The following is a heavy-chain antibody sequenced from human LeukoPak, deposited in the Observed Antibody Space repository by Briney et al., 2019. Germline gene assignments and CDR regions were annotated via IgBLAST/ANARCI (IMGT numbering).Heavy chain of an antibody. CDR1: GFTVSSNY. CDR2: IYSGGST. V-gene: IGHV3-53*05. D-gene: IGHD2-2*01. CDR3: AKLGVVPADFDY. Sequence: GGSLRLSCAASGFTVSSNYMSWVRQAPGKGLEWVSVIYSGGSTYYADSVKGRFTISRDNSKNTLYLQMNSLRAEDTAVYYCAKLGVVPADFDYWGQGTLVTVSS. J-gene: IGHJ4*02.